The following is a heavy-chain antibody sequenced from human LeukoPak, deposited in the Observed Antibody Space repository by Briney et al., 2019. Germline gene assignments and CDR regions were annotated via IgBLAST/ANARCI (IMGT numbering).Heavy chain of an antibody. CDR3: ASPLYCSSTSCYVPMDV. V-gene: IGHV1-69*05. CDR2: IIPIFGTA. CDR1: GGTFSSYA. J-gene: IGHJ6*04. Sequence: SVKVSWKASGGTFSSYAISWVRQAPGQGREWMGRIIPIFGTANYEQKFQGRVTITTDESTSTAYMELSSLRSEDTAVYYCASPLYCSSTSCYVPMDVWGKGTTVTVSS. D-gene: IGHD2-2*01.